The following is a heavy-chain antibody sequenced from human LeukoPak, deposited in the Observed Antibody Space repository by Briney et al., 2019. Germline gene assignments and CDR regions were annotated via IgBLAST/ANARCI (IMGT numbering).Heavy chain of an antibody. V-gene: IGHV1-2*06. CDR2: INPNSGGT. D-gene: IGHD6-13*01. CDR1: GYTFTGYY. Sequence: GASVKVSCKASGYTFTGYYMHWVRQAPGQGLEWMGRINPNSGGTNYAQKFQGRVTMTRDTSISTAYVELSRLRSDDTAVYYCARYSSSWYGGYDYWGQGTLVTVSS. J-gene: IGHJ4*02. CDR3: ARYSSSWYGGYDY.